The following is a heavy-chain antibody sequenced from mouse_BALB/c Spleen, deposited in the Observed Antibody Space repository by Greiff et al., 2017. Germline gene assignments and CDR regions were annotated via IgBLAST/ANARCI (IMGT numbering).Heavy chain of an antibody. D-gene: IGHD2-14*01. J-gene: IGHJ3*01. CDR3: AREAIGTEAY. CDR2: ISYSGST. Sequence: EVKLQESGPGLVKPSQSLSLTCTVTGYSITSDYVWNWIRQSPGNILEWMGYISYSGSTSYNPSLKSRISITRDTSKNQFFLQLNSVTTEDTATYYCAREAIGTEAYWGQGTLVTVSA. CDR1: GYSITSDYV. V-gene: IGHV3-2*02.